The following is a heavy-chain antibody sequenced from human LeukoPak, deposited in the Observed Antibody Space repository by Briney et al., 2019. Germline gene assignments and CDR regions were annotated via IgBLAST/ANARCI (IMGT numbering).Heavy chain of an antibody. CDR3: AREAYCSSTSCYQWFDY. J-gene: IGHJ4*02. D-gene: IGHD2-2*01. Sequence: GGSLRLSCAASGFTFSSYSMNWVRQAPGKGLEWVANIKQDGSEKYYVNSVKGRFTISRDNAKNSLYLQMNSLRAEDTAVYYCAREAYCSSTSCYQWFDYWGQGNLVTVSS. V-gene: IGHV3-7*01. CDR2: IKQDGSEK. CDR1: GFTFSSYS.